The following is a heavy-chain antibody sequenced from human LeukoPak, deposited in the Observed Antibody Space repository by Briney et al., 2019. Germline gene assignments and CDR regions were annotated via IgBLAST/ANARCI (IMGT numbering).Heavy chain of an antibody. CDR1: GYTFTNFY. D-gene: IGHD6-19*01. Sequence: ASVKVSCKASGYTFTNFYIHWVRQAPGQGLEWMGWISPNSGGTNYAQKFQGRVTMTRDTSITTAFMELSDLRSDDTAVYYCLRGVTVSGIGFFDPWGQGTLVTVSS. CDR3: LRGVTVSGIGFFDP. CDR2: ISPNSGGT. V-gene: IGHV1-2*02. J-gene: IGHJ5*02.